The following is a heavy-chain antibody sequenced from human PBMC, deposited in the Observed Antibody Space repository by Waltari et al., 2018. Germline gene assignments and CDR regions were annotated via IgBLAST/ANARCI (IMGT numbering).Heavy chain of an antibody. CDR2: ISGSGTGT. CDR1: GFTFSTYS. CDR3: ATFKGDY. Sequence: EVQLLESGGGLVQPGGSLRLSCAASGFTFSTYSMSWVRQVPGKGLEWCSAISGSGTGTYYSDSVKGRFTISRDNSKNTLYLQMNSLRAEDTALYYCATFKGDYWGQGTLVTVSS. J-gene: IGHJ4*02. V-gene: IGHV3-23*01. D-gene: IGHD3-16*01.